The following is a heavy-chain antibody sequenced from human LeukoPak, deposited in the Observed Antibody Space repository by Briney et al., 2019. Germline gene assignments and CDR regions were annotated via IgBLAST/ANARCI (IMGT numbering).Heavy chain of an antibody. CDR3: ARDKWRFDYYGSGSYSNWFDP. V-gene: IGHV3-21*01. CDR2: ISSSSSYI. D-gene: IGHD3-10*01. J-gene: IGHJ5*02. CDR1: GFTFSSYS. Sequence: GGSLRLSCAASGFTFSSYSMNWVRQAPGKGLEWVSSISSSSSYIYYADSVKGRFTISRDNAKNSLYLQMNSLRAEDTAVYYCARDKWRFDYYGSGSYSNWFDPWGQGTLVTVSS.